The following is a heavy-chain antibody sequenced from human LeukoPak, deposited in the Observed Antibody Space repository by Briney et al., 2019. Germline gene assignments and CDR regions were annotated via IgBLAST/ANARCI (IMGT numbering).Heavy chain of an antibody. V-gene: IGHV3-15*01. D-gene: IGHD5-24*01. CDR3: ARGRRGGYNFDY. CDR1: GFTFSNAW. Sequence: GGSLRLSCAASGFTFSNAWMNWVRQAPGKGLEWVGRIKSKTDYETTDYAAPVKGRFTISRDDSKNTLYLQMNSLKSEDTAVYYCARGRRGGYNFDYWGQGTLVTVSS. CDR2: IKSKTDYETT. J-gene: IGHJ4*02.